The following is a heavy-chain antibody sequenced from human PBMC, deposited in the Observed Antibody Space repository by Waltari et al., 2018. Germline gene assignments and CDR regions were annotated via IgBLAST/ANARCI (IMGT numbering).Heavy chain of an antibody. CDR3: AKFTPYYYGSGSYHAFDI. V-gene: IGHV1-69*01. Sequence: QVQLVQSGAEVKKPGSSVKVSCKASGGTFSSSAIGWVRQAPGQGLEWMGGIIPILGTANYAQKFQGRVTITADESTSTAYMELSSLRSEDTAVYYCAKFTPYYYGSGSYHAFDIWGQGTMVTVSS. CDR1: GGTFSSSA. J-gene: IGHJ3*02. D-gene: IGHD3-10*01. CDR2: IIPILGTA.